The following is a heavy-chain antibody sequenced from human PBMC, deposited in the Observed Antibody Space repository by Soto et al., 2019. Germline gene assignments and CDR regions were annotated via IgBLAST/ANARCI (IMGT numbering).Heavy chain of an antibody. J-gene: IGHJ4*02. CDR2: ISSDGSNK. CDR1: GFTFSSHA. Sequence: QVQLVESGGGVVQPGRSLRLSCSVSGFTFSSHAMHWVRQAPGKGLEWVALISSDGSNKYYADYVKGRFTTSRDNSNNTMFLQMNSLRVEDTAVYYCAGDDVGGSDCYLGYWGQGALVTVSS. D-gene: IGHD1-26*01. CDR3: AGDDVGGSDCYLGY. V-gene: IGHV3-30-3*01.